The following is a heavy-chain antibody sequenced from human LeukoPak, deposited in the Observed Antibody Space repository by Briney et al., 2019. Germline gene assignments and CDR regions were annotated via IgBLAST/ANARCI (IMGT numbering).Heavy chain of an antibody. J-gene: IGHJ4*02. CDR3: TTGEMDH. CDR2: INQDGTQK. V-gene: IGHV3-7*01. CDR1: GGGFSTKK. Sequence: PGGSLRLSCVDLGGGFSTKKKIWVRQAPGKGLEWVAIINQDGTQKYYVDSVEGRFTISRDNARNSVYLQMTSLGAEDTAVYYCTTGEMDHWGQGTHVTVSS. D-gene: IGHD7-27*01.